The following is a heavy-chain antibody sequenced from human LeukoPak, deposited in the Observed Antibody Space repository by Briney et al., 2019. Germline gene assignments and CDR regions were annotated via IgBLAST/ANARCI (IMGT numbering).Heavy chain of an antibody. V-gene: IGHV1-69*06. D-gene: IGHD5-12*01. CDR1: GGTFSSYA. J-gene: IGHJ6*03. Sequence: ASVKVSCKASGGTFSSYAISWVRQAPGQGLEWMGGIIPIFGTANYAQKFQGRVTITADKSTSTAYMELSSLRSEDTAVYYCARGALVATTYYYYYYMDVWGKGTTVTVSS. CDR3: ARGALVATTYYYYYYMDV. CDR2: IIPIFGTA.